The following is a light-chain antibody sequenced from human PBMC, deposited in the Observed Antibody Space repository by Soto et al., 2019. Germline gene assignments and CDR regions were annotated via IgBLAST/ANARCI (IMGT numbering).Light chain of an antibody. CDR2: AAS. CDR3: QQGDDSALN. V-gene: IGKV1-39*01. Sequence: DTELTKSPSSLSAFVDDRVTITCRASQSISTYLNWYHQKPGNAPRVLTYAASRLESGVPSKFSGSGSGTDFILTINSLQPEDLGTYYCQQGDDSALNFGGGTKVHIK. CDR1: QSISTY. J-gene: IGKJ4*01.